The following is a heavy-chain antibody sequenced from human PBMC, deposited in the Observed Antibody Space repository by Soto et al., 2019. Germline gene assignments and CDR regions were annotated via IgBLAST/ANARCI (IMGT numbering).Heavy chain of an antibody. J-gene: IGHJ6*02. D-gene: IGHD1-20*01. Sequence: QVQLVQSGAEVKKPGSSVKVSCKASGGTFSSYAISWVRQAPGQGLEWMGGIIPIFGTADYAQKFQGRVTITAXPXTXXAYMERSGPGSEDTAVYYCARGITGTVSYYYGMDGWGQGTTVTVSS. CDR2: IIPIFGTA. V-gene: IGHV1-69*12. CDR1: GGTFSSYA. CDR3: ARGITGTVSYYYGMDG.